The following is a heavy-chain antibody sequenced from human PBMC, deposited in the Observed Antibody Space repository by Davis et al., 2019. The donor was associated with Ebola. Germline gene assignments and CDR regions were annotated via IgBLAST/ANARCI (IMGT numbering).Heavy chain of an antibody. CDR1: GFTFSSYW. CDR2: IKQDGSEK. J-gene: IGHJ4*02. V-gene: IGHV3-7*01. D-gene: IGHD3-3*01. CDR3: ARSHLRWEWLPMGPF. Sequence: GESLKISCAASGFTFSSYWMSWVRRAPGKGLEWVANIKQDGSEKYYVDSVKGRFTISRDNSKNTLYLQMNSLRAEDTAVYYCARSHLRWEWLPMGPFWGQGTLVTVSS.